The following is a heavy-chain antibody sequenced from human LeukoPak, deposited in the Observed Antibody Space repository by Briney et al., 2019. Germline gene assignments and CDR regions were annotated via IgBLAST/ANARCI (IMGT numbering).Heavy chain of an antibody. CDR3: ARDAVPGDSSGYFLDY. CDR2: IYHSGST. Sequence: SETLSLTCTVSGYSISSGYYWGWIRQPPGKGLEWIGSIYHSGSTYYNPSLKSRVTISVDTPKNQFSLKLSSVTAADAAVYYCARDAVPGDSSGYFLDYWGQGTLVTVSS. J-gene: IGHJ4*02. CDR1: GYSISSGYY. D-gene: IGHD3-22*01. V-gene: IGHV4-38-2*02.